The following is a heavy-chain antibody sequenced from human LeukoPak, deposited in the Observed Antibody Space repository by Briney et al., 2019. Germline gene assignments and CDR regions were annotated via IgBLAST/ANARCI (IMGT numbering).Heavy chain of an antibody. D-gene: IGHD3-9*01. CDR1: GGSFSGYY. CDR2: INHSGST. V-gene: IGHV4-34*01. CDR3: AKFGYDWFFDY. Sequence: SETLSLTCAVYGGSFSGYYWSWIRQPPGKGLEWIGEINHSGSTNYNPSLKSRVTISVDTSKNQFSLKLSSVTAADTAVYYCAKFGYDWFFDYWGQGTLVIVSS. J-gene: IGHJ4*02.